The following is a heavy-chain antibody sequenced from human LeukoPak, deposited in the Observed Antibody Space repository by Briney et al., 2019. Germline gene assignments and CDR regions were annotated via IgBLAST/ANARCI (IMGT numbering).Heavy chain of an antibody. D-gene: IGHD2-2*01. CDR1: GFTVSSNY. CDR3: VGVVPAAELDY. V-gene: IGHV3-53*01. J-gene: IGHJ4*02. Sequence: PGGSLSLSCAASGFTVSSNYMSWVRQAPGKGLEWVSVIYSGGSTYYADSVKGRFTISRDNSKNTLYLQMNSLRAEDTAVYYCVGVVPAAELDYWGQGTLVTVSS. CDR2: IYSGGST.